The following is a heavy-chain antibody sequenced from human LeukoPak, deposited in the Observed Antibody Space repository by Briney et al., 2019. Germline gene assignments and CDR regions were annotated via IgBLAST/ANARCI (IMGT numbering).Heavy chain of an antibody. V-gene: IGHV3-9*01. CDR3: AKDMMAIVGATTSAFDI. D-gene: IGHD1-26*01. Sequence: GGSLRLSCAASGFTFDDYAMHWVRQAPGKGLEWVSGISWNSGSIGYADSVKGRFTISRDNAKNSLYLQMNSLRAEDTALYYCAKDMMAIVGATTSAFDIWGQGTMVTVSS. J-gene: IGHJ3*02. CDR2: ISWNSGSI. CDR1: GFTFDDYA.